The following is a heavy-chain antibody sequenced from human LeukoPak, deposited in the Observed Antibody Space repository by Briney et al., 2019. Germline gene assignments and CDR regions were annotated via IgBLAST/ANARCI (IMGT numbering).Heavy chain of an antibody. D-gene: IGHD5-24*01. V-gene: IGHV3-21*01. CDR3: ATDRDGYRKNWYRFHY. J-gene: IGHJ4*02. CDR1: GFTFSSYS. CDR2: ISSSSDYI. Sequence: GGSLRLSCAASGFTFSSYSMNWVRQAPGKGLEWVSSISSSSDYIYYADSVKGRFTISRDNAKNSLYLQMNSLRAEDSAVYYCATDRDGYRKNWYRFHYWGQGTRVAVSS.